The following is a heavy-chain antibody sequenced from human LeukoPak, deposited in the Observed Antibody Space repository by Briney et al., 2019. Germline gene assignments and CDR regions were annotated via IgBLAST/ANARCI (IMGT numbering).Heavy chain of an antibody. V-gene: IGHV3-48*02. J-gene: IGHJ3*02. Sequence: GGSLRLSCAASGFTFSSYSMNWVRQAPGKGLEWVSYISSSSTTIYYADSLKGRFTISRDNGKNSLYLQMNSLRDEDTAVYYCARDRYCGGDCYSNAFDIWGQGTMVTVSS. CDR1: GFTFSSYS. D-gene: IGHD2-21*02. CDR2: ISSSSTTI. CDR3: ARDRYCGGDCYSNAFDI.